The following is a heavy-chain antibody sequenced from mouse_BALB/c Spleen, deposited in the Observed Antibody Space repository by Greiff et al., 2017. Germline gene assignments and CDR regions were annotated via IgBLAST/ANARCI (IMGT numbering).Heavy chain of an antibody. CDR2: INSNGGST. V-gene: IGHV5-6-3*01. J-gene: IGHJ2*01. CDR1: GFTFSSYG. CDR3: ARRTNFDY. Sequence: DVKLVESGGGLVQPGGSLKLSCAASGFTFSSYGMSWVRQTPDKRLELVATINSNGGSTYYPDSVKGRFTISRDNAKNTLYLQMSSLKSEDTAMYYCARRTNFDYWGQGTTLTVSS.